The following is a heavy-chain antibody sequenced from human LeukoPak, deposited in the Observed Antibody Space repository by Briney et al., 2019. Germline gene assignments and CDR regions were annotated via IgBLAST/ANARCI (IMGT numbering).Heavy chain of an antibody. D-gene: IGHD3-16*02. V-gene: IGHV4-39*01. CDR1: GGSISSSSYY. CDR3: ARTYDYVWGSYRYPFDY. J-gene: IGHJ4*02. Sequence: PSETLSLTCTVSGGSISSSSYYWGWIRQPPGKGLEWIGSIYYSGSTYYNPSLKSRVAISVDTSKNQFSLNLSSVTAADTAVYYCARTYDYVWGSYRYPFDYWGQGTLVTVSS. CDR2: IYYSGST.